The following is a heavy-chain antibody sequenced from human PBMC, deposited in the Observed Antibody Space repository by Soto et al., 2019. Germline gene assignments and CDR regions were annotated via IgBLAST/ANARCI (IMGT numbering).Heavy chain of an antibody. CDR1: GYTFTTHG. CDR2: VRGDNGHT. Sequence: QVQLVQSGAEVKKPGASVKVSCKASGYTFTTHGISWVRQVPGQGLEWMGWVRGDNGHTNYAQSLQGRVTMTTDTSTNTAYMELRSLRSDDTAVYCCARGLGYCRSGTCYREWFDPWGQGALVTVSS. J-gene: IGHJ5*02. V-gene: IGHV1-18*01. D-gene: IGHD2-2*01. CDR3: ARGLGYCRSGTCYREWFDP.